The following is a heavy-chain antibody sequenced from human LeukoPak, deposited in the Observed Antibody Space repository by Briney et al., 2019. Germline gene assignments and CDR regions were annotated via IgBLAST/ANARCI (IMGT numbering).Heavy chain of an antibody. CDR2: ISSSSTTI. D-gene: IGHD1-26*01. CDR1: GFTFSSYS. Sequence: GGSLRLSCAASGFTFSSYSMNWVRQAPGKGLEWVSYISSSSTTIYYADSVKGRFTISRDNANNSLYLQMNSLKVEDTAVYYCARVPGSGSLWYFDLWGRGTLVTVSS. J-gene: IGHJ2*01. CDR3: ARVPGSGSLWYFDL. V-gene: IGHV3-48*04.